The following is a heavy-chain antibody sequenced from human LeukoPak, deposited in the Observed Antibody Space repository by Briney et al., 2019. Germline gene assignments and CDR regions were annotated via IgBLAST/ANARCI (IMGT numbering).Heavy chain of an antibody. Sequence: SETLSLTCTVSGGSISSYYWSWIRQPPGKGLEWIGYIYYSGSTNYNPSLKSRVTISVDTSKNQFSLKLSSVTAADTAVYYCARGSEGLRLRELSFLFDYWGQGTLVTVSS. CDR3: ARGSEGLRLRELSFLFDY. V-gene: IGHV4-59*01. D-gene: IGHD3-16*02. CDR2: IYYSGST. J-gene: IGHJ4*02. CDR1: GGSISSYY.